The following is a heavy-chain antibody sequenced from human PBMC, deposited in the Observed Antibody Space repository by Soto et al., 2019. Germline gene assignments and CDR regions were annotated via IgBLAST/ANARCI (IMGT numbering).Heavy chain of an antibody. D-gene: IGHD3-10*01. CDR2: ISYDGSNK. CDR1: GFTFSSYG. CDR3: AKDLLLWFGDRYYYYGMDV. J-gene: IGHJ6*02. V-gene: IGHV3-30*18. Sequence: QVQLVESGGGMVQPGRSLRLSGAASGFTFSSYGMHWVRQAPGKGLEWVAVISYDGSNKYYADSVKGRFTISRDNSKNTLYLQMNSLRAEDTAVYYCAKDLLLWFGDRYYYYGMDVWGQGTTVTVSS.